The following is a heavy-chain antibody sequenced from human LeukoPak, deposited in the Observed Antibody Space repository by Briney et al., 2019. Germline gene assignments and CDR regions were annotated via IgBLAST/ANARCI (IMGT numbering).Heavy chain of an antibody. CDR2: MFASGST. V-gene: IGHV4-4*07. Sequence: SETLSLTCTVSGASISSYTWSWIRQPAGKGLEWIGRMFASGSTNYNPSLKSRVTMSVDTSKNQFSLKLSSVTAADTAVYYCARYGSSSGPYYFDYWGQGTLVTVSS. J-gene: IGHJ4*02. D-gene: IGHD6-6*01. CDR3: ARYGSSSGPYYFDY. CDR1: GASISSYT.